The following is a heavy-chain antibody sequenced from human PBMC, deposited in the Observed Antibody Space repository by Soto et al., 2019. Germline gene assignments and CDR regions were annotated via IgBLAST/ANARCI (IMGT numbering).Heavy chain of an antibody. CDR3: ARPSGASLDY. D-gene: IGHD2-2*01. CDR1: GGSISSYY. Sequence: QVQLQESGPGLVKPSETLSLTCTVSGGSISSYYWSWIRQPPGKGLEWIGYIYYSGSTNYNPSLKIRFTISVDTSKNQFSRMRTSVPAADTAVYYGARPSGASLDYRGQGTLVTVSS. J-gene: IGHJ4*01. V-gene: IGHV4-59*08. CDR2: IYYSGST.